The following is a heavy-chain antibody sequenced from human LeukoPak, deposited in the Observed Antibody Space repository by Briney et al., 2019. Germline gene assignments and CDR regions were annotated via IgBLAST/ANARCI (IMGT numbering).Heavy chain of an antibody. CDR1: GFTFRTYA. V-gene: IGHV3-30-3*01. CDR3: ARDARTIIAVAGTFDD. CDR2: ISYDGNNK. D-gene: IGHD6-19*01. Sequence: PGRSLRLSCAASGFTFRTYAMHWVRRAPGKGLEWVAVISYDGNNKYYADSVKGQFTISRDNSKNTLYLQMNSLRAEDTAVYYCARDARTIIAVAGTFDDWGQGTLVTVSS. J-gene: IGHJ4*02.